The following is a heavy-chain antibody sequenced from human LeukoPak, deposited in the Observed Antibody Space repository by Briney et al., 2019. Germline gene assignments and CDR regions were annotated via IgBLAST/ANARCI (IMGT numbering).Heavy chain of an antibody. Sequence: SETLSLTCTVSGGSISSYYWSWIRQPPGKGLEWIGYIYYSGSTYYNSSLKSRVTISVDTSKNQFSLTLSSVTAADTAVYYCARVVIVEIGYFDSWGQGTLVTVSS. J-gene: IGHJ4*02. CDR3: ARVVIVEIGYFDS. CDR2: IYYSGST. V-gene: IGHV4-59*08. CDR1: GGSISSYY. D-gene: IGHD2-2*01.